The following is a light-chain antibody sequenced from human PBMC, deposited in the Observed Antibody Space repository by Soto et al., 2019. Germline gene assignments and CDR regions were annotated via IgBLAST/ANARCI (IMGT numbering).Light chain of an antibody. CDR2: EAN. Sequence: QSALTQPASVSGSPGQSITISCTGTDSDVGSHHLVSWYQQYPGKAPKLIIFEANKRPSGVSSRFSGSKSGSTASLTISGLQAEDEADYYCCSNAVSSTYVFGSGTKVTVL. CDR3: CSNAVSSTYV. V-gene: IGLV2-23*01. CDR1: DSDVGSHHL. J-gene: IGLJ1*01.